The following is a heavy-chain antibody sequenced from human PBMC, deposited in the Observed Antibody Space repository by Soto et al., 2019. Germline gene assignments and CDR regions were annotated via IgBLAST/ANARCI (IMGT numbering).Heavy chain of an antibody. D-gene: IGHD3-10*01. CDR2: IWYDGSNK. CDR3: ARERRVRGYSTALFDP. J-gene: IGHJ5*02. V-gene: IGHV3-33*01. Sequence: QVQLVESGGGVVQPGRSLRLSCAASGFTFSSYGMHWVRQAPGKGLEWVAVIWYDGSNKYYADSVKGRFTISRDNSKNTLYLQMNSRRAEDTAVYYCARERRVRGYSTALFDPWGQGTLVTVSS. CDR1: GFTFSSYG.